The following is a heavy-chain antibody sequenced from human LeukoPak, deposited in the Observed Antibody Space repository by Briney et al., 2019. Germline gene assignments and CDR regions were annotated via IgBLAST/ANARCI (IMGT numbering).Heavy chain of an antibody. Sequence: SETLSLTCTVSGGSISSYYWSWIRQPPGKGLEWIGYIYYSGSTNYNPSLKSRVTISVDTSKNQFSLKLSSVTAADTAVYYCARDRYYYDSSGYYLPDAFDIWGQGTMVTVSS. CDR2: IYYSGST. D-gene: IGHD3-22*01. V-gene: IGHV4-59*01. CDR1: GGSISSYY. J-gene: IGHJ3*02. CDR3: ARDRYYYDSSGYYLPDAFDI.